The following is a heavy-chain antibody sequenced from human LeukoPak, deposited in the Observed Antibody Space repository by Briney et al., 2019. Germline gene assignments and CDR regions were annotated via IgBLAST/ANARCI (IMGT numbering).Heavy chain of an antibody. CDR1: GYSISSGYY. CDR3: ARRSSSGWLRSSAFDI. V-gene: IGHV4-38-2*01. J-gene: IGHJ3*02. CDR2: LYHSGST. D-gene: IGHD5-12*01. Sequence: SETLSLTCAVSGYSISSGYYWGWIRQPPGKGLEWIGILYHSGSTNYNPPLKSPVTISVDTSRNQFSLKLSSVTAADTAVYYCARRSSSGWLRSSAFDIWGQGTMVTVSS.